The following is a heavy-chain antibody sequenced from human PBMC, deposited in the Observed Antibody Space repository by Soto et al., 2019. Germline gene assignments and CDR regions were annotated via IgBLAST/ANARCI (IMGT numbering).Heavy chain of an antibody. D-gene: IGHD3-3*01. CDR2: IKQDGSEK. J-gene: IGHJ4*02. V-gene: IGHV3-7*05. CDR3: ASSSIWCGYYRPFDY. Sequence: EVQLVESGGGLVQPGGSLRLSCAASGFTFSSYWMSWVRQAPGKGLEWVANIKQDGSEKYYVDSVKGRFTISRDNAKNSLYLQMNRLRAEDTAVYYCASSSIWCGYYRPFDYWGQGTLVTVSS. CDR1: GFTFSSYW.